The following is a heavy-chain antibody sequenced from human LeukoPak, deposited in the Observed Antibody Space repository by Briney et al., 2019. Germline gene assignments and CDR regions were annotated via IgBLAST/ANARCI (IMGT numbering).Heavy chain of an antibody. V-gene: IGHV3-9*01. J-gene: IGHJ5*02. CDR2: ISWNSGSL. CDR1: GFTFDDYA. Sequence: GGSLRLSCAASGFTFDDYAMHWVRQAPGKGLEWVSGISWNSGSLVYADSVKGRFTISRDNAKNSLYLQMNSLRAEDTALYYCVKDREQQLFFWFDPWGQGTLVTVSS. CDR3: VKDREQQLFFWFDP. D-gene: IGHD6-13*01.